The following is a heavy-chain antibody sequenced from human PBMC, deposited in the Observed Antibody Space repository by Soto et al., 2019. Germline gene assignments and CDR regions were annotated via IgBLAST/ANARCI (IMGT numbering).Heavy chain of an antibody. V-gene: IGHV4-59*08. Sequence: QVQLQESGPGLVKASETLSLTCTVSGGSINNYYWSWIRQSPGKGLEWIGYICYTGSTKYNPSLDSRVTISVDTSKNQFSLKLSSVTAADTALYYCARHDFPVQRYFDFWGRGTLVTVSS. CDR3: ARHDFPVQRYFDF. D-gene: IGHD2-21*02. CDR2: ICYTGST. CDR1: GGSINNYY. J-gene: IGHJ2*01.